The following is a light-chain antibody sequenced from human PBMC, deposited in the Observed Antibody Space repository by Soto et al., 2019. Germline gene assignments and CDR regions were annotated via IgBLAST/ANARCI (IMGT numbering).Light chain of an antibody. V-gene: IGKV2-28*01. Sequence: DIVMTQSPLSLPVTPGEPASISCRSSQSLRHSNGYYYLDWYLQKPGQSPQLLIYLGSNRASGVPDRFSGSGSGTDFTLKISRVEAEDVGVYYCMQALQTRTFGQGTKVDIK. J-gene: IGKJ1*01. CDR1: QSLRHSNGYYY. CDR3: MQALQTRT. CDR2: LGS.